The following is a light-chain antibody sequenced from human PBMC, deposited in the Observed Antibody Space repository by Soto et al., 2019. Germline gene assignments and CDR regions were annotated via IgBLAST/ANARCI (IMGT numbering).Light chain of an antibody. CDR1: QSVSSN. Sequence: EIVMTQSPATLSVSPGERATLSCRASQSVSSNLAWYQQKPGQAPRLLIYDASNRATGVPARFSGSGSGTDFTLTISSLEPEDFAIYYCQQRGNWPPLTFGGGTKVDNK. V-gene: IGKV3-11*01. CDR2: DAS. CDR3: QQRGNWPPLT. J-gene: IGKJ4*01.